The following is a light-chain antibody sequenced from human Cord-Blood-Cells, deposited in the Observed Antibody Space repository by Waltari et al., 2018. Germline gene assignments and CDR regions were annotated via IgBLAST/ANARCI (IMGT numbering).Light chain of an antibody. J-gene: IGLJ3*02. CDR1: SGSIPSNY. Sequence: NFMLTQPHSVSESPGKPVTISCTRSSGSIPSNYVQWYQQRPGSSPTTVIYEDNQRPSGVPDRFSGSSDSSSNSASLTISGLKTEDEADYYCQSYDSSNQVFGGGTKLTVL. V-gene: IGLV6-57*01. CDR2: EDN. CDR3: QSYDSSNQV.